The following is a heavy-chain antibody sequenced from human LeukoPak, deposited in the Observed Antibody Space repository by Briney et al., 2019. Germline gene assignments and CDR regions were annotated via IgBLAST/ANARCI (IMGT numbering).Heavy chain of an antibody. J-gene: IGHJ4*02. CDR2: IYYTGST. CDR3: ARRGGSGRAFDY. CDR1: GASISGGTYC. V-gene: IGHV4-39*01. Sequence: SETLSLTCGVSGASISGGTYCWGWIRQPPGKGLEWIGSIYYTGSTYDNPSLKSRVTISVDTSKNQFSLKLSSVTAADTAVYYCARRGGSGRAFDYWGQGTLVTVSS. D-gene: IGHD1-26*01.